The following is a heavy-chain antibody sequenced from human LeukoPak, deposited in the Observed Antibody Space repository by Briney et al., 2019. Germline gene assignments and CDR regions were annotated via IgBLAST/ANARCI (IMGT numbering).Heavy chain of an antibody. Sequence: GGSLRLSCAASGFTFTNYAMSWVRQTPGKGLEWVSATVGSGPDTYHADSVKGRFTVSRDNSKNTLYLQMNSLRAEDTAVYYCAKDGYDSSWGAFDIWGQGTMVTVSS. V-gene: IGHV3-23*01. CDR2: TVGSGPDT. D-gene: IGHD3-22*01. CDR1: GFTFTNYA. CDR3: AKDGYDSSWGAFDI. J-gene: IGHJ3*02.